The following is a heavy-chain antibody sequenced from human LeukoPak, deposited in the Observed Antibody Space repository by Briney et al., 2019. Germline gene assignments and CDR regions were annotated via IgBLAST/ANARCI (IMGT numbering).Heavy chain of an antibody. V-gene: IGHV3-33*01. CDR2: IWYAGNNK. J-gene: IGHJ4*02. CDR3: ARNGQQWPVYSCDE. Sequence: GGSLRLSCAASGFNFSSFGMHWVRQAPGKGLEWVAVIWYAGNNKYYADSMKGRFTISRDNSKNTLYLHMNSLRADDTAVYYCARNGQQWPVYSCDEWGQGTLVTVSS. CDR1: GFNFSSFG. D-gene: IGHD6-19*01.